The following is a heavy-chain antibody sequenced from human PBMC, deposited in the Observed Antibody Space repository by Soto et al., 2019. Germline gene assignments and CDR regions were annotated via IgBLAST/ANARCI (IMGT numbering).Heavy chain of an antibody. D-gene: IGHD4-17*01. V-gene: IGHV3-30-3*01. CDR1: GFTFSSYA. Sequence: GGSLRLSCAASGFTFSSYAMRWVRQAPGKGLEWVAVISYDGSNKYYADSVKGRFTISRDNSKNTLYLQMNSLRAEDTAVYYCARDRKKTTVTTSYFDYWGQGTLVTVSS. CDR2: ISYDGSNK. CDR3: ARDRKKTTVTTSYFDY. J-gene: IGHJ4*02.